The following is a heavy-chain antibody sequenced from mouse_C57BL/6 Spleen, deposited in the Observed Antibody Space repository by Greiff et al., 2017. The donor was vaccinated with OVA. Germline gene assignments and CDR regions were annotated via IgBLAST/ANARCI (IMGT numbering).Heavy chain of an antibody. J-gene: IGHJ1*03. V-gene: IGHV1-81*01. D-gene: IGHD1-1*01. CDR1: GYTFTSYG. CDR3: ARFYYGSSWYFDV. CDR2: IYPRSGNT. Sequence: QVQLQQSGAELARPGASVKLSCKASGYTFTSYGISWVKQRTGQGLEWIGEIYPRSGNTYYNAKFKGKATLTADKSSSTAYMELRSLTSEDSAVYFCARFYYGSSWYFDVWGTGTTVTVSS.